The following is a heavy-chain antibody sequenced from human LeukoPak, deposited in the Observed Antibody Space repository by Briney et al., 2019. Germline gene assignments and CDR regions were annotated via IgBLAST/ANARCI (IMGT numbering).Heavy chain of an antibody. D-gene: IGHD6-13*01. V-gene: IGHV1-2*02. CDR3: ARDWVIAAAGPYDWFDP. J-gene: IGHJ5*02. CDR1: GYTFTGYY. CDR2: INPNSGGT. Sequence: GASVKVSCKASGYTFTGYYIHWVRQAPGQGLEWMGWINPNSGGTNYAQKFQGRVTMTRDTSISTAYMELSRLRSDDTAVYYCARDWVIAAAGPYDWFDPWGQGTLVTVSS.